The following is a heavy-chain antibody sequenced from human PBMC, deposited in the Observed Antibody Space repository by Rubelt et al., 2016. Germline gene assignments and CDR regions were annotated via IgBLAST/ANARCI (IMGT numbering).Heavy chain of an antibody. Sequence: GPGLVKPSETLSLTCTVSGGSISSSSYYWGWIRQPPGKGLEWIGSIYYSGSTYYNPSLKSRVTISVDTSKNQFSLKLSSVTAADTAVYYCARLSRSISRAAADYWGQGTLVNVSS. J-gene: IGHJ4*02. V-gene: IGHV4-39*01. CDR1: GGSISSSSYY. CDR3: ARLSRSISRAAADY. CDR2: IYYSGST. D-gene: IGHD6-13*01.